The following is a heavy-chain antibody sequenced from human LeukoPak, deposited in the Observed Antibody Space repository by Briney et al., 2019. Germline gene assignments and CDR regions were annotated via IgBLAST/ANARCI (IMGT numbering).Heavy chain of an antibody. D-gene: IGHD4-17*01. V-gene: IGHV3-49*04. J-gene: IGHJ6*02. CDR3: TNFQGYGDYYYYGMDV. CDR1: GFTFGAYA. Sequence: GRSLRLSCTASGFTFGAYAMSWVRQAPGKGLEWVGFIRSKAYGGTTEYAASVKGRFTISRDDSKSIAYLQMNSLKTEDTAVYYCTNFQGYGDYYYYGMDVWGQGTTVTVSS. CDR2: IRSKAYGGTT.